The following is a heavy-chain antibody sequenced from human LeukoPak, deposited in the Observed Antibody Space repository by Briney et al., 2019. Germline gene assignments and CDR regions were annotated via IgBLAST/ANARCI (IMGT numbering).Heavy chain of an antibody. D-gene: IGHD1-20*01. Sequence: SETLSLTCAVYGGSFSGYYWSWIRQPPGKGLEWIGEINHSGSTNYNPSLKSRVTISVDTSKNQFSLKLSSVTAADTAVYYCARGANWNDADWFDPWGQGTLVTVSS. CDR2: INHSGST. CDR1: GGSFSGYY. J-gene: IGHJ5*02. V-gene: IGHV4-34*01. CDR3: ARGANWNDADWFDP.